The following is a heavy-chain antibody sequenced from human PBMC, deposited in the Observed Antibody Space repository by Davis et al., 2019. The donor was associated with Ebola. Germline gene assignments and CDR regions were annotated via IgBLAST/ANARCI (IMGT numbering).Heavy chain of an antibody. Sequence: ASVKVSCKVSGYTFTSLGTSCVRQVPAQGLVWLGWINNGNGTRRYAQKFQDRVTMTTDTSTTTVYMELRSLTSDDTGVYYCARDLGEFDWLLYGDYWGQGTQVAVSS. J-gene: IGHJ4*02. CDR1: GYTFTSLG. CDR3: ARDLGEFDWLLYGDY. V-gene: IGHV1-18*01. D-gene: IGHD3-9*01. CDR2: INNGNGTR.